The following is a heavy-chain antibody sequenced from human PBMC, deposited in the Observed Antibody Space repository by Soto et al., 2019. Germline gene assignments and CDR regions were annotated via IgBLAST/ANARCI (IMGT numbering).Heavy chain of an antibody. CDR1: GFTFSSYG. J-gene: IGHJ6*02. V-gene: IGHV3-33*01. D-gene: IGHD2-15*01. Sequence: QVQLVESGGGVVQPGRSLRLSCAASGFTFSSYGMHWVRQAPGKGLEWVAVIWYDGSNKYYADSVKGRFTISRDNSKNPLYLQINSLRAEDTAVYYCARDSVFGGNGDYDYYGMDVWGQGTTVTVSS. CDR2: IWYDGSNK. CDR3: ARDSVFGGNGDYDYYGMDV.